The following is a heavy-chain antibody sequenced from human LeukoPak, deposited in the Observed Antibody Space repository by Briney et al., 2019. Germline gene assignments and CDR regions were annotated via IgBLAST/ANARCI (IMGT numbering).Heavy chain of an antibody. D-gene: IGHD5-12*01. J-gene: IGHJ4*02. CDR2: INHSGST. CDR1: GGSFSGYY. V-gene: IGHV4-34*01. Sequence: SETLSLTCAVYGGSFSGYYWSWIRQPPGKGLEWIGEINHSGSTNSNPSLKSRVTISVDTSKNQFSLKLSSVTAADTAVYYCARVYSGYVEYFDYWGQGTLVTVSS. CDR3: ARVYSGYVEYFDY.